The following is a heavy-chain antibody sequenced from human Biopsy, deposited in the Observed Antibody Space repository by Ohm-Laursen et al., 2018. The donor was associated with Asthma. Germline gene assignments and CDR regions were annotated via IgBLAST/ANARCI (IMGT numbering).Heavy chain of an antibody. CDR3: VRGSSSWHHGPFHYYYGLDV. Sequence: SDTLSLTCSLSSGSGGYMRSGNYYWGWIHQPPGKGLEWIGSIYYSGTTYYNPSLETRVTVSADTSKNQFSLKFTSVTAADTAVYYCVRGSSSWHHGPFHYYYGLDVWGQGTTATVSS. V-gene: IGHV4-39*01. J-gene: IGHJ6*02. CDR1: SGSGGYMRSGNYY. D-gene: IGHD6-13*01. CDR2: IYYSGTT.